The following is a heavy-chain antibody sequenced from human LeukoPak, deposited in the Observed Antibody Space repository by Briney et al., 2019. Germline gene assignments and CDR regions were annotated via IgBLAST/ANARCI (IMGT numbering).Heavy chain of an antibody. Sequence: ASVKVSCKASGYTFTGYYMHWVRQAPGQGLEWMGWINPNSGGTNYAQKFQGRVTMTRDTSISTAYMELSRLRSDDTAVYYCARIEQQLSWGYYYYYYMDVWGKGTTVTVSS. J-gene: IGHJ6*03. CDR1: GYTFTGYY. CDR3: ARIEQQLSWGYYYYYYMDV. D-gene: IGHD6-13*01. V-gene: IGHV1-2*02. CDR2: INPNSGGT.